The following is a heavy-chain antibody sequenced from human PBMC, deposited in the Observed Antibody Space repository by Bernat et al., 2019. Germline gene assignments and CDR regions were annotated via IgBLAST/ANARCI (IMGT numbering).Heavy chain of an antibody. CDR3: ATESITMIMGY. J-gene: IGHJ4*02. D-gene: IGHD3-22*01. V-gene: IGHV3-48*01. CDR1: GFTFSSYS. Sequence: EVQLVESGGGLVQPGGSLRLSCAASGFTFSSYSMNLVRQAPGKGLEWVSYISSSSSTIYYADSVKGRFTISRDNAKNSLYLQMNSLRAEDTAVYYCATESITMIMGYWGQGTPVTVSS. CDR2: ISSSSSTI.